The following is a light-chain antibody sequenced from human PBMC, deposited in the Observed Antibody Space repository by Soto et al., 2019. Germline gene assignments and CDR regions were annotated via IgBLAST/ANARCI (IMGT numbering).Light chain of an antibody. CDR3: QKYNSAPRGT. Sequence: DIQMTQSPSSVSASVGDRVTITCRASQGISNYLAWYRQKPGKVPKLLIYAASTLQSGVPSRFSGSGSGTDFTLTISSLQPEDVATYYCQKYNSAPRGTFGQGTKV. V-gene: IGKV1-27*01. CDR2: AAS. CDR1: QGISNY. J-gene: IGKJ1*01.